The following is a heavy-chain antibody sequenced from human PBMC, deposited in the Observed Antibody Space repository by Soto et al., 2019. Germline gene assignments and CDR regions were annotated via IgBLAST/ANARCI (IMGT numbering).Heavy chain of an antibody. V-gene: IGHV3-15*01. CDR3: TTDRIVGATTYDY. D-gene: IGHD1-26*01. CDR2: IKSKTDGGTT. CDR1: GFTFSNAW. J-gene: IGHJ4*02. Sequence: GGSLRLSCAASGFTFSNAWMSWVRQAPGKGLEWVGRIKSKTDGGTTDYAAPVKGRFTISRDDSKNTLYLQMNSLKTEDTAVYYCTTDRIVGATTYDYWGQGTLVTVSS.